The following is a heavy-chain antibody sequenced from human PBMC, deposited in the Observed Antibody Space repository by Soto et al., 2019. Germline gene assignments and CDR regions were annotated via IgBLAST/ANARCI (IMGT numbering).Heavy chain of an antibody. J-gene: IGHJ5*02. D-gene: IGHD6-19*01. CDR2: ISGSGGST. V-gene: IGHV3-23*01. CDR3: AIDPKWLVPRWFDP. CDR1: GFTFSSYA. Sequence: EVQLLESGGGLVQPGGSLRLSCAASGFTFSSYAMSWVRQAPGKGLEWVSAISGSGGSTYYADSVKGRFTISRDNSKNTRYLQMNSLSAEDTDVYYCAIDPKWLVPRWFDPWGQGTLVTVSS.